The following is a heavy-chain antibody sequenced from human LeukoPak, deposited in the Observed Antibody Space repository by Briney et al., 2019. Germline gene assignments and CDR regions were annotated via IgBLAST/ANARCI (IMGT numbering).Heavy chain of an antibody. V-gene: IGHV3-23*01. D-gene: IGHD3-22*01. CDR1: GFVLSSFA. CDR3: AKERFDYYDSSGPNDY. Sequence: GGSLRLSCAASGFVLSSFAMTWVRQAPGKGLEWVSSISGSGGSTYHADSVKGRFTISRDNSKNTLYLQMNSLRAEDTAVYYCAKERFDYYDSSGPNDYWGQGTLVTVSS. J-gene: IGHJ4*02. CDR2: ISGSGGST.